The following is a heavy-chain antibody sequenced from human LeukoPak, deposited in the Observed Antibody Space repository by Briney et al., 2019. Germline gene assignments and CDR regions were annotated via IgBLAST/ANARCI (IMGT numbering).Heavy chain of an antibody. CDR3: ARSLGSGSYSYYLYY. D-gene: IGHD1-26*01. V-gene: IGHV4-31*03. CDR1: GDSISSGGYY. CDR2: IFYSGSS. J-gene: IGHJ4*02. Sequence: SETLSLTCTVSGDSISSGGYYWSWIRQHPGKGLEWIGYIFYSGSSYYNPSLKSRVTMLADWSKNQFSLKLSSMTAADTAVYYCARSLGSGSYSYYLYYWGQGALVTVSS.